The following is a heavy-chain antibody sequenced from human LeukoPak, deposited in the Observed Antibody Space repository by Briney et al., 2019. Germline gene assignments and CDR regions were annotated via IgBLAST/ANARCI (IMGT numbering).Heavy chain of an antibody. CDR3: ARGGWLPPDY. CDR2: VYSTGST. CDR1: GGSISNFY. D-gene: IGHD5-12*01. V-gene: IGHV4-4*07. Sequence: SETLSLTCTVSGGSISNFYWSWIRQPAGKGLEWMGHVYSTGSTNYNPPLNSRVTISVDTSKSQFSLKLSSVTAADTAVYYCARGGWLPPDYWGQGVRVTVSS. J-gene: IGHJ4*02.